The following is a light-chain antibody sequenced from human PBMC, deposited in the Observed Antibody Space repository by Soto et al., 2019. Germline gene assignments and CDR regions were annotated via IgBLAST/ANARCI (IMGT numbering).Light chain of an antibody. Sequence: DVQMTQSPSTLSASVGDRVTITCRASQNIGDWLAWFQQKPGRAPKLLIYKASNLESGVPSTFSGSASGTEFPLTISSLQPADFATYYCHQYYDYSWTFGQGTKVDIK. J-gene: IGKJ1*01. CDR1: QNIGDW. CDR2: KAS. V-gene: IGKV1-5*03. CDR3: HQYYDYSWT.